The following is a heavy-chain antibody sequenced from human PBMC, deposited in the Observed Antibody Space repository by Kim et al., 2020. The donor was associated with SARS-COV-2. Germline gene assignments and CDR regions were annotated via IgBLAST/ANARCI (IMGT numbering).Heavy chain of an antibody. V-gene: IGHV3-53*01. D-gene: IGHD3-3*01. CDR3: ARDPGTYYDFWSGYPDGMDV. J-gene: IGHJ6*02. CDR1: GFTVSSNY. CDR2: IYSGGST. Sequence: GGSLRLSCAASGFTVSSNYMSWVRQAPGKGLEWVSVIYSGGSTYYADSVKGRFTISRDNSKNTLYLQMNSLRAEDTAVYYCARDPGTYYDFWSGYPDGMDVWGQGTTVTVSS.